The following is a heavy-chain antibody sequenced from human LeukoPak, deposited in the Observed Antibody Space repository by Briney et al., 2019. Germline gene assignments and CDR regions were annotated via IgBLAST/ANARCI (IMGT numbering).Heavy chain of an antibody. V-gene: IGHV1-18*01. D-gene: IGHD3-22*01. CDR2: ISAYNGNT. CDR3: AREDYYGGAFDI. J-gene: IGHJ3*02. Sequence: ASVKVSCKASVYTFTSDGISWVRQAPGQGLEWMGWISAYNGNTNYAQKLQGRVTMTTDTSTSTAYMELRRLRSDDTAVYYCAREDYYGGAFDIWGQGTMVTVSS. CDR1: VYTFTSDG.